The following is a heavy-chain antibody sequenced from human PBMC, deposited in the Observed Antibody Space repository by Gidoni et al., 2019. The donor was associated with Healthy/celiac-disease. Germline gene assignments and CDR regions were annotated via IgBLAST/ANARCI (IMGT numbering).Heavy chain of an antibody. CDR1: GFTFSSYA. V-gene: IGHV3-23*04. J-gene: IGHJ6*02. Sequence: EVQLVESVGGLVQPGGSLRLSCAASGFTFSSYAMSWVRQAPGKGLEWVSAISGSGGSTYYADSVKGRFTISRDNSKNTLYLQMNSLRAEDTAVYYCAKDPDFWSGYYYYGMDVWGQGTTVTVSS. CDR2: ISGSGGST. D-gene: IGHD3-3*01. CDR3: AKDPDFWSGYYYYGMDV.